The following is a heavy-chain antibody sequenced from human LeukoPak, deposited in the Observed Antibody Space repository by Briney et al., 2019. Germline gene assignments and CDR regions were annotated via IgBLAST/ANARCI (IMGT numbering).Heavy chain of an antibody. Sequence: AASVKVSCKASGGSIRLYAISWVRQAPGQGLEWMGGIITIRGTTNYAQKFQGRVTITADESTNTVYMELSSLRPEDTAIYYCARSGYGGLYYFDYWGQGTRVTVSS. V-gene: IGHV1-69*13. J-gene: IGHJ4*02. CDR1: GGSIRLYA. CDR2: IITIRGTT. D-gene: IGHD4-23*01. CDR3: ARSGYGGLYYFDY.